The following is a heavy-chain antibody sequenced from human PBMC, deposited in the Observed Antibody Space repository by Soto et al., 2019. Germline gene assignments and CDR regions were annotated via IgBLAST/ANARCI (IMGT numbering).Heavy chain of an antibody. Sequence: PSETLSLTCTVSNGSVSSGTYSWSWVRQPPGKGLEWIGYIYYSGTTYYTPSLKSRLTMSMDRANDHFSLNLISVTAADTAVYFCARGHYYYGMDVWGQGITVTVSS. V-gene: IGHV4-30-2*01. CDR2: IYYSGTT. J-gene: IGHJ6*02. CDR3: ARGHYYYGMDV. CDR1: NGSVSSGTYS.